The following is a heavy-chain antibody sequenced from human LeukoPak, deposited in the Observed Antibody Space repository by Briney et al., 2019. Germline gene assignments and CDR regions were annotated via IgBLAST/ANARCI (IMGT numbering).Heavy chain of an antibody. V-gene: IGHV1-18*01. CDR2: ISAYDGDT. CDR3: ARSEGQTYYYDSSGYYRDY. D-gene: IGHD3-22*01. CDR1: GYSFTSYG. Sequence: ASVKVSCKASGYSFTSYGISWVRQAPGQGLEWMGWISAYDGDTKYAQNLQGRVTITADGSTSTAYMELSSLRSEDTAVYYCARSEGQTYYYDSSGYYRDYWGQGTLVTVSS. J-gene: IGHJ4*02.